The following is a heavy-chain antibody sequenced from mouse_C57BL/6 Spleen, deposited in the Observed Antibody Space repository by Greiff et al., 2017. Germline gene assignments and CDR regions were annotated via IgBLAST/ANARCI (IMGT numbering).Heavy chain of an antibody. Sequence: QVTLKESGPGILQSSQTLSLTCSFSGFSLSTSGMGVSWIRQPSGKGLEWLAHIYWDDDKRYNPSLKSRLTISKDTSRNQVFLKITSVDTADTATYYCARRGGGLQGYFDYWGQGTTLTVSS. CDR1: GFSLSTSGMG. J-gene: IGHJ2*01. V-gene: IGHV8-12*01. D-gene: IGHD2-4*01. CDR2: IYWDDDK. CDR3: ARRGGGLQGYFDY.